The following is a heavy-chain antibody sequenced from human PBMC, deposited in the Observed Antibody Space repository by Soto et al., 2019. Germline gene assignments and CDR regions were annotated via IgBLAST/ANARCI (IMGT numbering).Heavy chain of an antibody. Sequence: QVQLQESGPGLVKPSETLSLTCTVSGGSISSYYWSWIRQPPGKGLEWIGYIYYSGSTNYNPSLKSRVTISVDTSKNQFSLKLSSVTAADTAVYYCARVMATIEDYFDYWGQGTLVTVSS. CDR1: GGSISSYY. J-gene: IGHJ4*02. V-gene: IGHV4-59*08. CDR2: IYYSGST. D-gene: IGHD5-12*01. CDR3: ARVMATIEDYFDY.